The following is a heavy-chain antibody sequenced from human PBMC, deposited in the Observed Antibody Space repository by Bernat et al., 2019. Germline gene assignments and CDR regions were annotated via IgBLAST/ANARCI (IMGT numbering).Heavy chain of an antibody. V-gene: IGHV3-66*01. CDR2: ISSGGST. Sequence: EVQLVESGGGLVQPGGSLRLSCAASGFTVSSNYMSWVRQAPGKGLEWVSVISSGGSTYYANSVKGRFTISRDNSKNTLYLKMNSLRAEDTAVYYCARAPAIFGVVAYYFDYWGQRTLVTVSS. CDR3: ARAPAIFGVVAYYFDY. J-gene: IGHJ4*02. CDR1: GFTVSSNY. D-gene: IGHD3-3*01.